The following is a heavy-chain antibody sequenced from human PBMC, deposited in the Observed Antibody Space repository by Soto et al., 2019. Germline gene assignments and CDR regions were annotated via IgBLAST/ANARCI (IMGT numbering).Heavy chain of an antibody. CDR2: IRNKANSYTT. Sequence: HPGGSLRLSCAASGFTFSDHYMDWVRQAPGKGLEWVGRIRNKANSYTTEYAASVKGRFTILRDDSKNSLYLQMNSLKTEDTAVYYCASDIAVAGHDAFDIWGQGTMVTVSS. J-gene: IGHJ3*02. CDR1: GFTFSDHY. D-gene: IGHD6-19*01. V-gene: IGHV3-72*01. CDR3: ASDIAVAGHDAFDI.